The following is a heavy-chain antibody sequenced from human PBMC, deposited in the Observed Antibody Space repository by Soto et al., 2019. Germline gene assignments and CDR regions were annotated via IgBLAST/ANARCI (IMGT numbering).Heavy chain of an antibody. Sequence: SETLSLTCTVSGGSISSYYWSWIRQPPGKRMEWIGYIYYSGITNYTPSLKSRVTISVDTSKNQFPLKLSSVTAADMAVYYCARYKSNYYYGMDVWGQGTTVTVSS. CDR2: IYYSGIT. J-gene: IGHJ6*02. V-gene: IGHV4-59*01. CDR1: GGSISSYY. CDR3: ARYKSNYYYGMDV. D-gene: IGHD1-20*01.